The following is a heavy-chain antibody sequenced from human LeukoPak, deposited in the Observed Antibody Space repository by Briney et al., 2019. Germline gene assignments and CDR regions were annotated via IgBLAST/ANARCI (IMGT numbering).Heavy chain of an antibody. CDR3: ARGLQYNDAFDI. J-gene: IGHJ3*02. D-gene: IGHD1-1*01. CDR1: GFTVSSNY. V-gene: IGHV3-21*01. Sequence: GGSLRLSCAASGFTVSSNYMSWVRQAPGKGLEWVSTISIASTHILYADSVKGRFTISRDNAKNSLYLQMNSLRVEDTAVYYCARGLQYNDAFDIWGQGTMVTVSS. CDR2: ISIASTHI.